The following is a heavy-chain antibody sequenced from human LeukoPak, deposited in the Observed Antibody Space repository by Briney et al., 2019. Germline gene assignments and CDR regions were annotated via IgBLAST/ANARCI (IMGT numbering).Heavy chain of an antibody. CDR1: GGSISSYY. V-gene: IGHV4-4*07. D-gene: IGHD7-27*01. CDR3: ARDGDQTGYFDY. J-gene: IGHJ4*02. CDR2: IYTSGST. Sequence: SETLSLTCTVSGGSISSYYWSWIRQPAGKGLEWIGRIYTSGSTNYNPSLKSRVTMAVDTSKNQISLKLSSVTAADTAVYYCARDGDQTGYFDYWGQGTLVTVSS.